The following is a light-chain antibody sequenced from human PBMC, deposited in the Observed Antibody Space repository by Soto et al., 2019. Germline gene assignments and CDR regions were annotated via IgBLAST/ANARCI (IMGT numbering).Light chain of an antibody. V-gene: IGKV3-11*01. CDR2: AAS. CDR1: QSISSF. CDR3: QLRNNWLFT. J-gene: IGKJ2*01. Sequence: EIVLTQSPATLSLSPGERATLSCRASQSISSFLAWYQKKPGQAPRLLIYAASNRATGIPARFSGSGSGTDFTLTTSSLEPEGFAVYYCQLRNNWLFTFGQGTQLVIK.